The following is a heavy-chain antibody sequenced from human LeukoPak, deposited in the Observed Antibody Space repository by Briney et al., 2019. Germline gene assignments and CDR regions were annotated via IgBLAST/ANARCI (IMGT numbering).Heavy chain of an antibody. CDR3: ARGKGEKGFDP. Sequence: ASVKVSCKASGYTFTSNYIHWVRQAPGQGPEWMGMIYPRDGSTSYAQKFQGRVTVTRDTSTSTVYMELSSLRSEDTAVYYCARGKGEKGFDPWGQGTLVTVSS. V-gene: IGHV1-46*01. J-gene: IGHJ5*02. CDR2: IYPRDGST. D-gene: IGHD5-24*01. CDR1: GYTFTSNY.